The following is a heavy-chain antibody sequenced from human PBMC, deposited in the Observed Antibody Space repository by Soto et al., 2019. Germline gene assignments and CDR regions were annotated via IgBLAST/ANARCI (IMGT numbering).Heavy chain of an antibody. D-gene: IGHD4-17*01. CDR1: GGSISSSSYY. V-gene: IGHV4-39*01. CDR2: IYYSGST. Sequence: QLQLQESGPGLVKPSETLSLTCTVSGGSISSSSYYWGWIRQPPGKGLEWIGSIYYSGSTYYNPSLKSRVTISVDTSKNQFSLKQSSVTAADTAVYYCASLHDYGDYGVAYWGQGTLVTVSS. CDR3: ASLHDYGDYGVAY. J-gene: IGHJ4*02.